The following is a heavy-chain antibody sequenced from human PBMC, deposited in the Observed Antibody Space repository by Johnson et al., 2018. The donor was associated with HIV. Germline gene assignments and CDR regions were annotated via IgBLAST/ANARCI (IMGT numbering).Heavy chain of an antibody. CDR3: ARESTPWGGDYVGYSFDL. J-gene: IGHJ3*01. CDR1: GFTFDDYA. CDR2: ISSSGTSI. V-gene: IGHV3-48*03. D-gene: IGHD4-17*01. Sequence: VQLVESGGGLVQPGRSLRLSCAGSGFTFDDYAMHWMRQAPGKGLEWISHISSSGTSIFYADSVKGRFTISRDNTKKLLYIQMSGLTGEDTATYYCARESTPWGGDYVGYSFDLWGQGTTVTVTS.